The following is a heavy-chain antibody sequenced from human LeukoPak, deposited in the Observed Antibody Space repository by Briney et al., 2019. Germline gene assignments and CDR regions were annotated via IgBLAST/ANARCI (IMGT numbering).Heavy chain of an antibody. CDR1: GFTFSSYW. CDR3: AKPPLDYSNGDYIFDY. V-gene: IGHV3-23*01. Sequence: GGSLRLSCAASGFTFSSYWMSWVRQAPGKGLEWVSAISGSGGSTYYADSVKGRFTISRDNSKNTLYLQMNSLRAEDTAVYYCAKPPLDYSNGDYIFDYWGQGTLVTVSS. D-gene: IGHD4-11*01. CDR2: ISGSGGST. J-gene: IGHJ4*02.